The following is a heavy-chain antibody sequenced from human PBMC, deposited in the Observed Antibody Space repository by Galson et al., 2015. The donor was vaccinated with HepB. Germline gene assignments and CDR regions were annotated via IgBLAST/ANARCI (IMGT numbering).Heavy chain of an antibody. CDR3: ARDSSGWNKVTGYFDY. V-gene: IGHV3-30*04. CDR2: ISYDVSYK. D-gene: IGHD6-19*01. J-gene: IGHJ4*02. Sequence: SLRLSCAASGFTFSSCAMHWVRPAPGKGLEWVAGISYDVSYKYYADSVKGRFTISRDNSKNTLYLQMTSLRGEDMAVYYCARDSSGWNKVTGYFDYWGQGTLVTVSS. CDR1: GFTFSSCA.